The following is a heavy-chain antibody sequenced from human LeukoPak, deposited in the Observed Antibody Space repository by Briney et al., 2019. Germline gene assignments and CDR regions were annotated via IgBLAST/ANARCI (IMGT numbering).Heavy chain of an antibody. V-gene: IGHV3-48*03. D-gene: IGHD6-13*01. Sequence: GGSLRLSCAASGFTFSSYEMNWVRQAPGKGLEWASYISSSGSTIYYADSVKGRFTISRDNAKNSLYLQINSLRAEDTAVYYCATDTYNSSTYYYYYMDVWGKGTTVTISS. CDR3: ATDTYNSSTYYYYYMDV. J-gene: IGHJ6*03. CDR1: GFTFSSYE. CDR2: ISSSGSTI.